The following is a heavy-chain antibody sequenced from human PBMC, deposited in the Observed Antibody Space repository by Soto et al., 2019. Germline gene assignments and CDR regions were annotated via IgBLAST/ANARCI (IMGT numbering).Heavy chain of an antibody. CDR3: GRHSIFGHVDIVDRTNFYY. Sequence: GGSVRLSFSSSGVTFNSSAMSRVRQAPGKGLEWVSAISGSGGSTYYADPVKRRLTISRDNSKNTLYLQMNSLRAEDTDVYYGGRHSIFGHVDIVDRTNFYYWDQGNVVTVS. CDR1: GVTFNSSA. CDR2: ISGSGGST. J-gene: IGHJ4*02. D-gene: IGHD5-12*01. V-gene: IGHV3-23*01.